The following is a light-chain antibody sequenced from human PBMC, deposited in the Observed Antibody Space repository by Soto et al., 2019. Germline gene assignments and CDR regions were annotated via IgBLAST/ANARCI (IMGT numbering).Light chain of an antibody. Sequence: VLTQSPATLSLSPVKRATPSCRASESVDFHLAWYQQKPGQAPRLLIYDASVRATGTPARFSGSGSGTAFTLTISSLEPEDFALYYCQQRSTWPTFGQGTRLEIK. CDR1: ESVDFH. CDR3: QQRSTWPT. CDR2: DAS. V-gene: IGKV3-11*01. J-gene: IGKJ5*01.